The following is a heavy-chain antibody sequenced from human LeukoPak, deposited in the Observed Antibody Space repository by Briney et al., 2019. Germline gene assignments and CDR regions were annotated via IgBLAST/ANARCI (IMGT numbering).Heavy chain of an antibody. J-gene: IGHJ3*02. CDR2: IKEDGSEK. Sequence: GGSLRLSCAASGLTFSSDSMNWVRQAPGKGLEWVANIKEDGSEKYYVDSVKGRFTISRDNAKNSLYLQMNSLRAEDTAVYYCAKAGGSYYGIAFDIWGQGTMVTVSS. V-gene: IGHV3-7*01. CDR3: AKAGGSYYGIAFDI. CDR1: GLTFSSDS. D-gene: IGHD1-26*01.